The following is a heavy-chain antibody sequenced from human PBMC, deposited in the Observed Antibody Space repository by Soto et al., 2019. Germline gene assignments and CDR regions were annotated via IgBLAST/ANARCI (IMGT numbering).Heavy chain of an antibody. CDR2: IRSNAYGGTT. V-gene: IGHV3-49*05. CDR3: ARDRHYYASGSVDR. J-gene: IGHJ4*02. Sequence: EVQLVESGGGMVKPGRSLRLSCTVSGFTIGDAAINWFRQAPGKGLEWVGFIRSNAYGGTTEYAASVKDRFIISRDDSKSSAYLQMESLKAEDTAVYYCARDRHYYASGSVDRWGQGSLVTVSS. CDR1: GFTIGDAA. D-gene: IGHD3-10*01.